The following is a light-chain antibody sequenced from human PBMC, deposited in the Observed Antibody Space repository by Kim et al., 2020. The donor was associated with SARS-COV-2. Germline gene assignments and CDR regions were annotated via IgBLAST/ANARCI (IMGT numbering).Light chain of an antibody. J-gene: IGKJ2*01. CDR1: QSITNF. Sequence: DIQMTQSPSSLSPSVGDRVTITCRASQSITNFLNWYQQKPGTAPNLLIYTASILHSGVPSRFSGSGSGTDFTLTISSLQPEDSATYYCQQSYSTPYTFGQGTKLEI. V-gene: IGKV1-39*01. CDR3: QQSYSTPYT. CDR2: TAS.